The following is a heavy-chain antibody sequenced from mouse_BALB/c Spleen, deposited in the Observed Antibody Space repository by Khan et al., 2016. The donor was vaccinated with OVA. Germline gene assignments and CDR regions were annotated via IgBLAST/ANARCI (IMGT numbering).Heavy chain of an antibody. D-gene: IGHD2-1*01. CDR3: STVGTNYVSIAY. V-gene: IGHV1S136*01. Sequence: EVQLQQSGPELVKPGASVKMSCKASGYTFTSYVMHWVKQKPGLGLEWIGYIYPFNDDTKYNEKFKDKATLTSDKSSSNAYMELSSLTSKDTAVFYCSTVGTNYVSIAYWGQGTLVTVSA. J-gene: IGHJ3*01. CDR2: IYPFNDDT. CDR1: GYTFTSYV.